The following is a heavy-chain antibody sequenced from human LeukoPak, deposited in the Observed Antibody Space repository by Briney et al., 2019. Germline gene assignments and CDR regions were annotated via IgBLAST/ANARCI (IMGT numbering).Heavy chain of an antibody. J-gene: IGHJ4*02. V-gene: IGHV3-23*01. CDR2: LSGNGNTI. D-gene: IGHD4-23*01. CDR3: AKALYGGHDY. CDR1: GFTFSTYA. Sequence: GGSLRLSCAASGFTFSTYAMSWVRQAPGKGLECVSALSGNGNTIYYADSVKGRFTISRDNSKNTLSLQMNSLRAEDTAVYFCAKALYGGHDYWGQGTLVTVSS.